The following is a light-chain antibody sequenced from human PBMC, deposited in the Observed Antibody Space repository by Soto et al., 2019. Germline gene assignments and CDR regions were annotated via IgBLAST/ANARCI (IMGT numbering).Light chain of an antibody. J-gene: IGKJ1*01. CDR3: QQYGSSPRGT. CDR2: GAS. CDR1: QSVSSSY. V-gene: IGKV3-20*01. Sequence: EIVLTQSPGTLSLSPGERATLSCRASQSVSSSYLAWYQQKPGQAPRLLIYGASSRASGIPDRFSGSGSGPDFILTISRLEPEDFAVYYCQQYGSSPRGTFGQGTKVDI.